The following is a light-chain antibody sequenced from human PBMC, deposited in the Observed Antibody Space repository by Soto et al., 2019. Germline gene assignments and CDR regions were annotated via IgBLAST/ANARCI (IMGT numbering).Light chain of an antibody. CDR2: DAS. CDR3: QQRSNWPRT. J-gene: IGKJ1*01. Sequence: EIVLTQSPATLSLSPGERATLSCRASQSVASYLAWYQQRPGQAPRLLISDASKRATGIPGRISGSGSGTDFTLTISSLEPEDFALYYCQQRSNWPRTFGQGTRVDIK. V-gene: IGKV3-11*01. CDR1: QSVASY.